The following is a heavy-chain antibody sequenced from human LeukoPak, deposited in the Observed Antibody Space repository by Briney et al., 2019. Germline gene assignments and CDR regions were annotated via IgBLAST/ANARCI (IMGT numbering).Heavy chain of an antibody. CDR1: GFSISTRSFY. Sequence: SETLSLTCSVSGFSISTRSFYWGWIRQPPGKGLEWVGSLSYDGDTTYNASLRGRVTISGDASKNHFSLKVTSVTAADTAVYFCARLLAAASTDYFDYWGQGTLVTVSS. V-gene: IGHV4-39*01. D-gene: IGHD6-13*01. CDR3: ARLLAAASTDYFDY. CDR2: LSYDGDT. J-gene: IGHJ4*02.